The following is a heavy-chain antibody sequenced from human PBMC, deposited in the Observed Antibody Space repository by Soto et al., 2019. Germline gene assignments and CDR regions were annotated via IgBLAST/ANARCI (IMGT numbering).Heavy chain of an antibody. CDR1: GDSVSSNSAT. J-gene: IGHJ6*02. D-gene: IGHD4-17*01. CDR3: VRERYGAVNFYGMDV. CDR2: TYYRSKWYN. V-gene: IGHV6-1*01. Sequence: SQTLSLTCAISGDSVSSNSATWDWIRQSPSRGLEWLGRTYYRSKWYNDYAVSVKSRITINPDTSNNQLSLQLNSVTPDDTAVYYCVRERYGAVNFYGMDVWGQGTTVTVSS.